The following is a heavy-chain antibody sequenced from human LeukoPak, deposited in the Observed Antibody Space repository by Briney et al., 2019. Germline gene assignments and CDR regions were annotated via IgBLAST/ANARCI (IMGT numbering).Heavy chain of an antibody. CDR1: GFTFGDYA. D-gene: IGHD2-2*01. CDR3: TTDRIPDKYRLDAFDI. Sequence: PGGSLRLSCTASGFTFGDYAMSWFRQAPGKGLEWVGFIRSKAYGGTTEYAAPVKGRFTISRDDSKNTLYLQMNSLKTEDTAVYYCTTDRIPDKYRLDAFDIWGQGTMVTVSS. J-gene: IGHJ3*02. V-gene: IGHV3-49*03. CDR2: IRSKAYGGTT.